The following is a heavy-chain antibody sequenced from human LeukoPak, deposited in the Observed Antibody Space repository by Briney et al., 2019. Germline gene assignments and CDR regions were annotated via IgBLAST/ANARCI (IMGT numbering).Heavy chain of an antibody. J-gene: IGHJ6*03. V-gene: IGHV1-69*06. CDR2: IIPIFGTA. D-gene: IGHD6-19*01. CDR1: GGSGSSYA. CDR3: AREGEGHSRGWYYYYYYMDV. Sequence: GASVKVSCKASGGSGSSYAISWVRHAPGQRVEWMGGIIPIFGTANYAQKFQGRVTITADKSTSTAYMELSSLRSEDTAVYYCAREGEGHSRGWYYYYYYMDVWGKGTTVTVSS.